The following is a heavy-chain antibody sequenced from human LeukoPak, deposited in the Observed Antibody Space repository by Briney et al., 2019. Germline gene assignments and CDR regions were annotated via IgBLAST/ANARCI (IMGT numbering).Heavy chain of an antibody. Sequence: GGSLRLSCAASGFTFSSYAMSWVRQVPGKGLEWVSAISGSGGSTYYADSVKGRFTISRDNSKNTLYLQMNSLRAEDTAVYYWATDPTAYNWFDPWGQGTLVTVSS. CDR2: ISGSGGST. CDR1: GFTFSSYA. J-gene: IGHJ5*02. CDR3: ATDPTAYNWFDP. V-gene: IGHV3-23*01.